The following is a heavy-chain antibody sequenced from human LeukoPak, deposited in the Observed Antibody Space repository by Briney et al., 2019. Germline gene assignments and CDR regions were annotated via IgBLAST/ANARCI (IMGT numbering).Heavy chain of an antibody. J-gene: IGHJ4*02. CDR1: GFTFNIYW. D-gene: IGHD4-23*01. CDR2: IKGDGSAK. CDR3: ARDAGFGGNSDF. Sequence: GGSLRLSCAASGFTFNIYWMVWVRQAPGKGLEWVAYIKGDGSAKHYVDSVRGRFTISRDNAENSLYLQMNSLRTEDTAVYYCARDAGFGGNSDFWGQGTLVTVSS. V-gene: IGHV3-7*01.